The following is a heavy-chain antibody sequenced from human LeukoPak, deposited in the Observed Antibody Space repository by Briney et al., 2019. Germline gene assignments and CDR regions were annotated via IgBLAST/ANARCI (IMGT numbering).Heavy chain of an antibody. CDR3: ARLGITTDY. V-gene: IGHV4-39*01. J-gene: IGHJ4*02. CDR2: IYYSGST. Sequence: ASETLSLTCTVSGGSISSSSYYWGWIRQPPGKGLEWIGSIYYSGSTYYNPSLKSRVTISVDTSKNQFSLKLSSVTAADTAEYYCARLGITTDYWGQGTLVTVSS. D-gene: IGHD3-10*01. CDR1: GGSISSSSYY.